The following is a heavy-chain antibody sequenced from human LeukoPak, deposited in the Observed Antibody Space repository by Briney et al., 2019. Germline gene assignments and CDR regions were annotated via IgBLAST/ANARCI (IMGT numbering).Heavy chain of an antibody. J-gene: IGHJ5*02. CDR2: IKQDGTET. CDR1: GFSFSSYW. Sequence: GGPLRLSCAASGFSFSSYWMSCVRQAPGKGLEWVANIKQDGTETYYVDSVKGRFTISRDNAKDLLYLQMNSLRVEDTAVYYCARDSRSVVAAIRLSWFDPWGQGTLVTVSS. D-gene: IGHD2-21*02. V-gene: IGHV3-7*04. CDR3: ARDSRSVVAAIRLSWFDP.